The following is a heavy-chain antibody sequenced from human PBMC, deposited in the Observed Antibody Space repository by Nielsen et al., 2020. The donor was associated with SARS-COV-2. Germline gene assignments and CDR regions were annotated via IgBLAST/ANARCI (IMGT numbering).Heavy chain of an antibody. Sequence: GESLKISCAASGFTFSSYAMSWVRQAPGKGLEWVSAISGSGGSTYYADSVKGRFTISRDNSKNTLYLQMNSLRAEDTAVYYCARDGSGLDSWGQGTLVTVSS. V-gene: IGHV3-23*01. CDR2: ISGSGGST. J-gene: IGHJ5*01. D-gene: IGHD1-26*01. CDR3: ARDGSGLDS. CDR1: GFTFSSYA.